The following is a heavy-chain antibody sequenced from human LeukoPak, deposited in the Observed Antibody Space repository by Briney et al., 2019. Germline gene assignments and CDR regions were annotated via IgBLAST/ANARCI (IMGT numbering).Heavy chain of an antibody. V-gene: IGHV4-39*07. CDR3: ARDRNDRYFETLRSDAFDI. D-gene: IGHD3-9*01. Sequence: SETLSLTCTVSGGSISSSSYYWGWIRQPPGKGLEWIGSIYYSGSTYYNPSLKSRVTISVDTSKNQFSLKLSSVTAADTAVYYCARDRNDRYFETLRSDAFDIWGQGTMVTVPS. CDR1: GGSISSSSYY. CDR2: IYYSGST. J-gene: IGHJ3*02.